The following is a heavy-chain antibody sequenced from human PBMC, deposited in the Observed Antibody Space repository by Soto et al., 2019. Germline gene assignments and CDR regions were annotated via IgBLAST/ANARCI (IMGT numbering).Heavy chain of an antibody. CDR2: INADGGST. CDR3: GRAWAFYDSVDY. V-gene: IGHV3-74*01. J-gene: IGHJ4*02. D-gene: IGHD3-22*01. CDR1: GFAFSSYW. Sequence: EVQLVASGGASVQPGGSLRLSCAASGFAFSSYWMHWVSQTPGKGLLWVARINADGGSTNYAESVKGRFTISRDNTKKTLYLQMDSLGAEDSAVYYCGRAWAFYDSVDYWGQGTRIAVSS.